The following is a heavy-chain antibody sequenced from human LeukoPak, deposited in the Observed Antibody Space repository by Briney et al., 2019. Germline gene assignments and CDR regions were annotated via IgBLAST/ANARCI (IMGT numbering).Heavy chain of an antibody. Sequence: ASVKVSCKASGYAFTNYAISWVRQAPGQGLEWMGWISVYNGNTNYAQKLQGRVTMTADTSTTTAYMELRSLRSDDTAVYYCARGYCSSATCGHFDYWGQGALATVSS. CDR1: GYAFTNYA. CDR2: ISVYNGNT. D-gene: IGHD2-2*01. J-gene: IGHJ4*02. V-gene: IGHV1-18*01. CDR3: ARGYCSSATCGHFDY.